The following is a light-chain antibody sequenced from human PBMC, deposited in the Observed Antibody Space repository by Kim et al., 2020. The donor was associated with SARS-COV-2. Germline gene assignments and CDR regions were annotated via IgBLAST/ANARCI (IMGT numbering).Light chain of an antibody. V-gene: IGLV2-11*03. Sequence: GQSVTISCTGRSIDIGAYDYVSWYQQHPCKAPKLLIYGVNERPSEVPDRFSGSKSGDTASLTISGLLADDEADYFCCSHAATYTWVFGGGTKLTVL. CDR1: SIDIGAYDY. CDR3: CSHAATYTWV. J-gene: IGLJ3*02. CDR2: GVN.